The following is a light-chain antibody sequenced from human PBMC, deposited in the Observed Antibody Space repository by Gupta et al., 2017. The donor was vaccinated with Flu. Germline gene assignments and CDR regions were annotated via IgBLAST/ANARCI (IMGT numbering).Light chain of an antibody. V-gene: IGLV1-36*01. J-gene: IGLJ1*01. CDR1: SSNIGNNA. CDR2: YDD. CDR3: AAWDDSLNGHV. Sequence: QSVLPQPPSVSEAPRQRVTISCSGSSSNIGNNAVNWYQQLPGKAPKLLIYYDDLLPSGVSDRFSGSKSGTSASLAISGLQSEDEADYYCAAWDDSLNGHVFGTGTKVTVL.